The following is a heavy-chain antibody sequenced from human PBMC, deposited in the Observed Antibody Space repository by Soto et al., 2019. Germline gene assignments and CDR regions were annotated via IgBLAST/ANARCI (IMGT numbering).Heavy chain of an antibody. CDR3: ARLKAAVAGTVSYYYGMDV. V-gene: IGHV5-51*01. CDR1: GYSFTSYW. D-gene: IGHD6-19*01. J-gene: IGHJ6*02. Sequence: GESLKISCKGSGYSFTSYWIGWVRQMPGKGLEWMGIIYPGDSDTRYSPSFQGQVTISVDKSISTAYLQWSSLKASDTAMYYCARLKAAVAGTVSYYYGMDVWGQGTTVTVSS. CDR2: IYPGDSDT.